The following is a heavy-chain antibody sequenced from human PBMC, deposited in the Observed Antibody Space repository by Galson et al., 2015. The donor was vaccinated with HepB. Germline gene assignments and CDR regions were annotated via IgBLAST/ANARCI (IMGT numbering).Heavy chain of an antibody. D-gene: IGHD3-22*01. CDR3: ASTKSSSGYYPYWYFDL. J-gene: IGHJ2*01. CDR1: GGSISSGGYY. Sequence: TLSLTCTVSGGSISSGGYYWSWIRQHPGKGLEWIGYIYYSGSTYYNPSLKSRVTISVDTSKNQFSLKLSSVTAADTAVYYCASTKSSSGYYPYWYFDLWGRGTLVTVSS. CDR2: IYYSGST. V-gene: IGHV4-31*03.